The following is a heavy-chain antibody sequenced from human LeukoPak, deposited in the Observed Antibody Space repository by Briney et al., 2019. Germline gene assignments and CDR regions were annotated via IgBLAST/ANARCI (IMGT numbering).Heavy chain of an antibody. CDR1: GGSISSGVNY. CDR3: ARDFRGRYCSGGRCYSEADY. V-gene: IGHV4-61*02. CDR2: ISTSGST. Sequence: SETLSLTCTVSGGSISSGVNYWSWIRQPAGKGLEWIGRISTSGSTNHNPSLKSRVSISVDTSKNQFSLKLSSVTAADTAVYYCARDFRGRYCSGGRCYSEADYWGQGTLVTVSS. D-gene: IGHD2-15*01. J-gene: IGHJ4*02.